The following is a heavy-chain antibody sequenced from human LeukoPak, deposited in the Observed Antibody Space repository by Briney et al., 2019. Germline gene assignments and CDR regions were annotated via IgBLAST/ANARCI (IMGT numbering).Heavy chain of an antibody. CDR1: GGSFSGYY. D-gene: IGHD4-17*01. J-gene: IGHJ3*02. V-gene: IGHV4-34*01. Sequence: SETLSLTCAVYGGSFSGYYWSWIRQPPGKGLEWIGEINHSGSTNYNPSLKSRVTISVDTSKNQFSLKLSSVTAADTAVYYCASKTTVTIYDAFDIWGQGTMVTVSS. CDR2: INHSGST. CDR3: ASKTTVTIYDAFDI.